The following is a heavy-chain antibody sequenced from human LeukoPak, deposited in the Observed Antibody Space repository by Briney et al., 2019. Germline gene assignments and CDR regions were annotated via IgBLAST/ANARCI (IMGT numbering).Heavy chain of an antibody. CDR2: IWYDGTDK. Sequence: SGGSLRLSCAASGFTFSTYGMHWVRQAPGKGLEWVAVIWYDGTDKYYSDSLKGRFTISRDNSKNTLYLQMNSLRAEDTAVYYCARAVGPFDHWGQGTLVTVSS. CDR3: ARAVGPFDH. CDR1: GFTFSTYG. D-gene: IGHD2-15*01. V-gene: IGHV3-33*01. J-gene: IGHJ4*02.